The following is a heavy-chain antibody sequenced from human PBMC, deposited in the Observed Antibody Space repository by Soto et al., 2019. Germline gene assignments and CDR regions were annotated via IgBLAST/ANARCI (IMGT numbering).Heavy chain of an antibody. CDR2: ISSSGSTI. J-gene: IGHJ4*02. V-gene: IGHV3-48*03. D-gene: IGHD2-8*01. Sequence: GGSLRLSCVASGFTFSSFEMNWVRQAPGKGLEWVSYISSSGSTIYYADSVKGRFTITRDNAKNSLFLQMNSLGAEDTAVYYCAMGLDHWGPGTLVTVSS. CDR3: AMGLDH. CDR1: GFTFSSFE.